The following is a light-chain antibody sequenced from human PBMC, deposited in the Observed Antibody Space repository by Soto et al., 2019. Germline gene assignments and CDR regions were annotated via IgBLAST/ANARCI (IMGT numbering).Light chain of an antibody. J-gene: IGLJ1*01. CDR1: SSDVGSYNL. V-gene: IGLV2-23*03. CDR3: CSYAGSSTLYV. CDR2: EGS. Sequence: QSVLTQPASVSGSPGQSITISCTGTSSDVGSYNLVSWYQQHPGKAPKLMIYEGSKRPSGVSNRFSGSKSGNTASLTISGLQAEDEADYYCCSYAGSSTLYVFGTRTEVTVL.